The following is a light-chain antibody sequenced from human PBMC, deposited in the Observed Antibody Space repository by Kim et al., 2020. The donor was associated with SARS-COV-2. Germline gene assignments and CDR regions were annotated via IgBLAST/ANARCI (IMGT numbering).Light chain of an antibody. Sequence: GQSVTISCTGTSSDVGGYDYVSWFQQNPGKAPKLIIFDGSKRPSGVPDRFSGSKSGNTASLTIAGLQADDETDYYCCSYAGSYTLVFGGGTKLTVL. J-gene: IGLJ2*01. CDR2: DGS. V-gene: IGLV2-11*01. CDR1: SSDVGGYDY. CDR3: CSYAGSYTLV.